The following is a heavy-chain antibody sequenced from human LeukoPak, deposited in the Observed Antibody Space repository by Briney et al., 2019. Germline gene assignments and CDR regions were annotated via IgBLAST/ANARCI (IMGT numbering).Heavy chain of an antibody. J-gene: IGHJ6*03. Sequence: SVKVSCKASGGTFSSYAISWVRQAPGQGLEWMGRIIPIFGTANYAPKFQGRVTITTDESTSTAYMELSSLRSEDTAVYYCARDTWVDTAMISLNYYYYMDVWGKGTTVTVSS. CDR3: ARDTWVDTAMISLNYYYYMDV. CDR2: IIPIFGTA. V-gene: IGHV1-69*05. D-gene: IGHD5-18*01. CDR1: GGTFSSYA.